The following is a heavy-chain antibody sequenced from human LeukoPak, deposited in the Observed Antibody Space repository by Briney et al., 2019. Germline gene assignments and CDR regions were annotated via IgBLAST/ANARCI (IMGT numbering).Heavy chain of an antibody. CDR1: GFTFTSYG. CDR2: MREDGSDI. Sequence: PGGSLRLSCAASGFTFTSYGMHWVRQPPGKGLEWVAFMREDGSDIYYADSVKGRFTISRDNSKNTLYLQMNSLRPEDTAVYYCAKDETWSSDYWGQGTLVTVSS. CDR3: AKDETWSSDY. J-gene: IGHJ4*02. V-gene: IGHV3-30*02.